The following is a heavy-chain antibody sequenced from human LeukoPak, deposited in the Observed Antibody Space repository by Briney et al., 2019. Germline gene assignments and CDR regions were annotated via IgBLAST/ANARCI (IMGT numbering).Heavy chain of an antibody. CDR2: IKQDGSER. CDR1: GFMFSSYW. V-gene: IGHV3-7*01. J-gene: IGHJ3*02. CDR3: ARVSTAGSTIAFDM. Sequence: GGSLRLSCAASGFMFSSYWMTWVRQAPGKGLEWVANIKQDGSERHYVDSVKGRFAISKDDAKNSLYLQMDSLRVEDTAVYYCARVSTAGSTIAFDMWGQGTMVTVSS. D-gene: IGHD1-26*01.